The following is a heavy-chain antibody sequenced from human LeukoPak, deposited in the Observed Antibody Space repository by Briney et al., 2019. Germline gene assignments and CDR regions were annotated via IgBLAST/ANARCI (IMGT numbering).Heavy chain of an antibody. Sequence: GGSLRLSCAASGFTFSDYAMTWVRQAPGKGLEWVSYITNTGDATDYADSVKGRFTNSRDNSKNTLYLQVNSLRAEDTAVYYCGEGSHYFDRSGIPYWGQGTLVTVSS. CDR1: GFTFSDYA. CDR2: ITNTGDAT. V-gene: IGHV3-23*01. D-gene: IGHD3-22*01. CDR3: GEGSHYFDRSGIPY. J-gene: IGHJ4*02.